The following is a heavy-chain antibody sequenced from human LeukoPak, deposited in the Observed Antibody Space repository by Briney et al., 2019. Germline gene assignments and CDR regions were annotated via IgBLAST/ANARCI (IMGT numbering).Heavy chain of an antibody. D-gene: IGHD6-13*01. Sequence: QPGGSLRLSCAASGFTFSSYWMHWVRQAPGKGLVWVSRINSDGSSTSYADSVKGRFTISRDNAKNSLYLQMNSLRAGDTAVYYCARAAYSSTWYSRYFDLWGRGTLVTVSS. J-gene: IGHJ2*01. CDR3: ARAAYSSTWYSRYFDL. CDR2: INSDGSST. V-gene: IGHV3-74*01. CDR1: GFTFSSYW.